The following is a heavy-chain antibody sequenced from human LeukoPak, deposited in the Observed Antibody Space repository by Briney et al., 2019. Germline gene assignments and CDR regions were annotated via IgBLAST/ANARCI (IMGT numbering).Heavy chain of an antibody. CDR2: IYYSGST. D-gene: IGHD3-22*01. Sequence: SETLSLTCTVSGFSISSSSYYWGWIRQPPGKGLGWIGSIYYSGSTYYNPSLKRRVTISLDTSKNQFFLKLSSVAAASTYVDYCPRANSHDSSGHYYEFAYWGQGTPVTVSS. CDR3: PRANSHDSSGHYYEFAY. V-gene: IGHV4-39*07. J-gene: IGHJ4*02. CDR1: GFSISSSSYY.